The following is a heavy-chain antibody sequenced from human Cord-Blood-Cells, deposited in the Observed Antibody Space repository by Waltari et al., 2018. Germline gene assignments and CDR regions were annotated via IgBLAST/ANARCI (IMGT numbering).Heavy chain of an antibody. Sequence: QVQLVESGGGVVQPGRSLRLSCAASGFTFSSYAMHWVRQAPGKGLEWVAVISYDGSNKYYADSVKGRFTISRDNSKNTLYLQVNSLRAEDTAVYYCARDDGYSTNGVCYTDYWGQGTLVTVSS. CDR3: ARDDGYSTNGVCYTDY. CDR2: ISYDGSNK. D-gene: IGHD2-8*01. J-gene: IGHJ4*02. V-gene: IGHV3-30*04. CDR1: GFTFSSYA.